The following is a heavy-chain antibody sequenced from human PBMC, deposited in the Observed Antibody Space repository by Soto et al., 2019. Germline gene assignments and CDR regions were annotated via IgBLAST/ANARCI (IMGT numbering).Heavy chain of an antibody. V-gene: IGHV3-49*04. CDR2: IGSKAYGGTT. CDR3: TRVWFGELPYSYYYYYGMDV. D-gene: IGHD3-10*01. CDR1: GFTFGDYA. J-gene: IGHJ6*02. Sequence: SLSLSCTASGFTFGDYAMSWVRQAPGKGQEWVGFIGSKAYGGTTEYAASVKGRFTISRDDSKSIAYLQMNSLKTEDTAVYYCTRVWFGELPYSYYYYYGMDVWGQGTTVTVSS.